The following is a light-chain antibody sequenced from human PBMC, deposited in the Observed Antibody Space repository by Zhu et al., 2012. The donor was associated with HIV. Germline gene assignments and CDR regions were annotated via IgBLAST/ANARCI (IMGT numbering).Light chain of an antibody. CDR2: AAS. V-gene: IGKV1-8*01. CDR1: QGISSY. J-gene: IGKJ1*01. Sequence: AIRMTQSPSSFSASTGDRVTITCRASQGISSYLAWYQQKPGKAPKLLIYAASTLQSGVPSRFSGSGSGTDFTLTISCLQSEDFATYYCQQYYSYPRTFGLRDQGGNQT. CDR3: QQYYSYPRT.